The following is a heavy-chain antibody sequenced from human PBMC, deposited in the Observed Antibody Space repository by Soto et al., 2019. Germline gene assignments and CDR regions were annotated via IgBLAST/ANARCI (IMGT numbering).Heavy chain of an antibody. Sequence: ASVKVSCKASGYTFTSYGISWVRQAPGQGLEWMGWISAYNGNTNYAQKLQGRVTMTTDTSTSTAYMELRSLRSDDTAVYYCARDSQFRLSKIVVVTATNDYWGQGTLVTVSS. V-gene: IGHV1-18*01. CDR2: ISAYNGNT. D-gene: IGHD2-21*02. CDR3: ARDSQFRLSKIVVVTATNDY. J-gene: IGHJ4*02. CDR1: GYTFTSYG.